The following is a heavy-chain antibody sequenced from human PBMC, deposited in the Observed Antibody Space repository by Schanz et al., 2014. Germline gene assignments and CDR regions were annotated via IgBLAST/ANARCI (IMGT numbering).Heavy chain of an antibody. V-gene: IGHV3-74*02. Sequence: VHLLESGGGLIQPGGSLRLSCAASGFIFGSSVMAWVRQAPGKGLEWVSGIKSDGSSTSYADSVKGRFTISRDNAKNTLYLQMNSLRAEDTAVYYCARPALWFGDNCFDPWGQGTRVTVSS. CDR2: IKSDGSST. CDR1: GFIFGSSV. CDR3: ARPALWFGDNCFDP. J-gene: IGHJ5*02. D-gene: IGHD3-10*01.